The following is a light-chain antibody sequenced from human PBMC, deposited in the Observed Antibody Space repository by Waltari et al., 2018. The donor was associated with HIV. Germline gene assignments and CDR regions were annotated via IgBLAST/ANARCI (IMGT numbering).Light chain of an antibody. J-gene: IGKJ1*01. CDR2: GAF. CDR1: QSITTK. V-gene: IGKV3-15*01. CDR3: QQYNNWPPWT. Sequence: EIVMTQSPATLSVSPGERVTLSCRASQSITTKLAWYQQTPGQAPRLLIYGAFTRAPGIPDRFSGSGSGTEFTLTISSLQSEDFAIYYCQQYNNWPPWTFGQGTKVEI.